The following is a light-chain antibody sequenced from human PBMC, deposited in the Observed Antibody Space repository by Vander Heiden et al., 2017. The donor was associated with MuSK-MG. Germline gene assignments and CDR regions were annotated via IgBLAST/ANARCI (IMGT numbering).Light chain of an antibody. V-gene: IGLV1-40*01. CDR3: QSYDSSLSGNWV. Sequence: QSVLTQPPSVSVAPGQRVTISCTGSSSNIGAGYDVHWYQQLPGTAPKLLIYCNSNRHSGVPDRFSGSKSGTSAALAITGLQAEDEADYYCQSYDSSLSGNWVFGGGTKLTVL. J-gene: IGLJ3*02. CDR1: SSNIGAGYD. CDR2: CNS.